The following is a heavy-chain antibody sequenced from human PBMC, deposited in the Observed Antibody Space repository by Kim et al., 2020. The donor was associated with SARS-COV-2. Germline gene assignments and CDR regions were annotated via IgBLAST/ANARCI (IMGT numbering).Heavy chain of an antibody. V-gene: IGHV1-18*01. Sequence: ASVKVSCKASGYTFTSYGISWVRQAPGQGLEWMGWISAYNGNTNYAQKLQGRVTMTTDTSTSTAYMELRSLRSDDTAVYYCARASETYYYDSSGYSNPGYYYYGMDVWGQGTTVTVSS. J-gene: IGHJ6*02. CDR1: GYTFTSYG. CDR2: ISAYNGNT. CDR3: ARASETYYYDSSGYSNPGYYYYGMDV. D-gene: IGHD3-22*01.